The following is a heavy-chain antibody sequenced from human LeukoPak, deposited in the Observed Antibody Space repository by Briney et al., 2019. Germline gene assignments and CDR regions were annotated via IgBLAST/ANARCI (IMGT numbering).Heavy chain of an antibody. D-gene: IGHD6-19*01. J-gene: IGHJ4*02. Sequence: ASVKVSCKASGYTFTSYGISWVRQAPGQGLEWMGWISAYNGNTNYAQKFQGRVTITADKSTSTAYMELSSLRSEDTAVYYCASSPVAGTDYWGQGTLVTVSS. CDR3: ASSPVAGTDY. CDR1: GYTFTSYG. CDR2: ISAYNGNT. V-gene: IGHV1-18*01.